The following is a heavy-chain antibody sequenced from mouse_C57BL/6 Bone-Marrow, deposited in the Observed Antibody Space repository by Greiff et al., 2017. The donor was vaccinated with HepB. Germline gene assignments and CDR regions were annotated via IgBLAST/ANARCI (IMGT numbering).Heavy chain of an antibody. D-gene: IGHD1-1*01. J-gene: IGHJ2*01. V-gene: IGHV1-59*01. CDR1: GYTFTSYW. CDR2: IDPSDSYT. CDR3: ARRDYYGSRGY. Sequence: QVQLQQPGAELVRPGTSVKLSCKASGYTFTSYWMHWVKQRPGQGLEWIGVIDPSDSYTNYNQKFKGKATLTVDTSSSTAYMQLSSLTSEDSAVYYCARRDYYGSRGYWGQGTTLTVSS.